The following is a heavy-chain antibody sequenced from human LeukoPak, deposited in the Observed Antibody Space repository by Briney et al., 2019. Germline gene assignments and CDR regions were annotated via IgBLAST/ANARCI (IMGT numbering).Heavy chain of an antibody. J-gene: IGHJ4*02. D-gene: IGHD6-13*01. V-gene: IGHV3-30*03. Sequence: GGSLRLSCAASGFTFSSYGMHWVRQAPGKGLEWVAVISYDGSNKYYADSVKGRFTISRDNSKNTLYLQMNSLRAEDTAVYYCARAPHPGGETGAGPWGFDSWGQGTLVTVSS. CDR2: ISYDGSNK. CDR3: ARAPHPGGETGAGPWGFDS. CDR1: GFTFSSYG.